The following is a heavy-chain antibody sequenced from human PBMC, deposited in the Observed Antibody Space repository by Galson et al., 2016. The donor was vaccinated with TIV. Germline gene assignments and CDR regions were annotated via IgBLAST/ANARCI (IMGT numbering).Heavy chain of an antibody. Sequence: SLRLSCAASGFSVSEHKYMYWVRQPPGKGLEWVSVITGGGTTYYADSVKGRFTISRDNSKSTLYLQMNSLRAEDTAVCYCAKTTPAEIQLGYYFDYWGQGTLVTVSS. D-gene: IGHD5-18*01. CDR2: ITGGGTT. CDR1: GFSVSEHKY. CDR3: AKTTPAEIQLGYYFDY. J-gene: IGHJ4*02. V-gene: IGHV3-53*01.